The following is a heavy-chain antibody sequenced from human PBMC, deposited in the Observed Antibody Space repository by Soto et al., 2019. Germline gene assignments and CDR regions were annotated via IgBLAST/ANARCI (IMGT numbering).Heavy chain of an antibody. CDR1: GFTFSSYS. D-gene: IGHD6-13*01. V-gene: IGHV3-21*01. CDR3: ARAWGYSSSWYY. CDR2: ISSSSSCI. J-gene: IGHJ4*02. Sequence: EVQLVESGGGLVKPGGSLRLSCAASGFTFSSYSMNWVRQAPGKGLEWVSSISSSSSCIYYADSVKGRFTIPRDNAKNSLYLQMNSLRAEDTAVYYCARAWGYSSSWYYWGQGTLVTVSS.